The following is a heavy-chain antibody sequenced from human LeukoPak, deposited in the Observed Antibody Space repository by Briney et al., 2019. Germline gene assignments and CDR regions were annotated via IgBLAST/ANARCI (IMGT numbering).Heavy chain of an antibody. V-gene: IGHV3-23*01. Sequence: PGGSLRLSCAASGFTFSSYAMSWVRQAPGKGLEWVSAISGSGGSTYYADSVKGRFTISRDNSKNTLYLQMNSLRAEDTAVYYCVVVVAATTGLFAFWGQGTMVTVSS. J-gene: IGHJ3*01. CDR1: GFTFSSYA. CDR2: ISGSGGST. D-gene: IGHD2-15*01. CDR3: VVVVAATTGLFAF.